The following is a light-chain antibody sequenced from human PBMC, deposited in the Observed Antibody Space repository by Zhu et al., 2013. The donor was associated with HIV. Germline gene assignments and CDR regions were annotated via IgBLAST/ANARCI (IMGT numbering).Light chain of an antibody. CDR2: ASS. CDR3: LQHRDLPPGP. J-gene: IGKJ2*01. V-gene: IGKV1-17*02. CDR1: QDIRSD. Sequence: DIQMTQSPSSLAAFVGDAVTLSCRASQDIRSDLGWYHQKPGKAPERLIYASSTVSTGVPLRFSVNGSGTDFTLSISDLLPEDSGIYYCLQHRDLPPGPFGQGTTIEIK.